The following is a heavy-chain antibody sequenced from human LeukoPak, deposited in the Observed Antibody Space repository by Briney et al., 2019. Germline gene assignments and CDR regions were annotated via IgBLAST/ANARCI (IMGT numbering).Heavy chain of an antibody. V-gene: IGHV1-8*02. D-gene: IGHD2-21*02. J-gene: IGHJ4*02. CDR1: GYTFTSYY. Sequence: GASVKVSCKASGYTFTSYYMHWVRQATGQGLEWLGWMSASSGNTGYAQKFQGRVSMTRATSISTAYLELTSLTFDDTAVYYCARTPPKGDIDYWGQGTLVTASS. CDR2: MSASSGNT. CDR3: ARTPPKGDIDY.